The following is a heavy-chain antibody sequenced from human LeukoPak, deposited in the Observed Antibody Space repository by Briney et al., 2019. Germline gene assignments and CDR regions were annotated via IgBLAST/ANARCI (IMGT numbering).Heavy chain of an antibody. Sequence: ASVKVSCKASGYTFLDYYMHWVRQAPGQGLEWKGWINPNSGGTNYAQKFQGRVTVTRDTSISTVYMDLSGLRSDDTAMYYCARVRPCTTATCYRWFDPWGQGTLVTVSS. CDR3: ARVRPCTTATCYRWFDP. V-gene: IGHV1-2*02. J-gene: IGHJ5*02. CDR1: GYTFLDYY. D-gene: IGHD2-2*01. CDR2: INPNSGGT.